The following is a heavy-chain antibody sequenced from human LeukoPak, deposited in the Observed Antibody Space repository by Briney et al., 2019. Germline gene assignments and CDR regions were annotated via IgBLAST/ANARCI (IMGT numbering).Heavy chain of an antibody. D-gene: IGHD3-9*01. J-gene: IGHJ4*02. CDR1: GFTFSSYW. CDR3: AKDYDILTGYYFDY. Sequence: GGSLRLSCAASGFTFSSYWMSWVRQAPGKGLEWVANIKQDGSEKYYVDSVKGRFTISRDNAKNSLYLEMNSLRAEDTAVYYCAKDYDILTGYYFDYWGQGTLVTVSS. V-gene: IGHV3-7*05. CDR2: IKQDGSEK.